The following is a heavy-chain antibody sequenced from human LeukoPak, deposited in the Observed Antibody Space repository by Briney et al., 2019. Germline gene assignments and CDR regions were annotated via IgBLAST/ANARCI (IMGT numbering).Heavy chain of an antibody. CDR2: IKQDGSEK. V-gene: IGHV3-7*01. Sequence: GGSLRLSCAASGFTFSSYWMSWVRQAPGKGLEWVANIKQDGSEKYYVDSVKGRFTISRDNSKNTVYLQMNSLRAEDTGVYYCARDRLEAVTDDDYFDYWGQGTLVTVSS. D-gene: IGHD2-21*02. J-gene: IGHJ4*02. CDR3: ARDRLEAVTDDDYFDY. CDR1: GFTFSSYW.